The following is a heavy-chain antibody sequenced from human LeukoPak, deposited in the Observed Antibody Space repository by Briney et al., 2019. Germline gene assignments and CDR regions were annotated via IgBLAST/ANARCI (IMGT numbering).Heavy chain of an antibody. CDR2: IYHSGST. J-gene: IGHJ4*02. D-gene: IGHD4-17*01. V-gene: IGHV4-38-2*02. CDR3: ARTSTVTNHRDY. CDR1: GYSISSGYY. Sequence: PSETLSLTCTVSGYSISSGYYWGWIRQPPGKGLEWIRSIYHSGSTYYNPSLKSRVTISVDTSKNQFSLKLSSVTAADTAVYYCARTSTVTNHRDYWGQGTLVTVSS.